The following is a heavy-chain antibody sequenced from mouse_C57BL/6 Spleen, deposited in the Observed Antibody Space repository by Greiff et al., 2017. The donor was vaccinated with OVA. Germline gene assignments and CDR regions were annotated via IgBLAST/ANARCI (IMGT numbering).Heavy chain of an antibody. Sequence: EVQLQQSGPELVKPGASVKISCKASGYSFTGYYMNWVKQSPEKSLEWIGEINPSTGGTTSNQKFKAKATLTVDKSSSTAYMQLKSLTSEDSAVYYCARRDCDYGAWFAYWGQGTLVTVSA. CDR3: ARRDCDYGAWFAY. CDR1: GYSFTGYY. D-gene: IGHD2-4*01. V-gene: IGHV1-42*01. J-gene: IGHJ3*01. CDR2: INPSTGGT.